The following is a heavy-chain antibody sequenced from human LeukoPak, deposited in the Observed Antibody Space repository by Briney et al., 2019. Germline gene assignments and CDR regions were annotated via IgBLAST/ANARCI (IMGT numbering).Heavy chain of an antibody. CDR1: GYTFTSYA. J-gene: IGHJ4*02. CDR2: INAGNGNT. Sequence: ASVKVSCKASGYTFTSYAMHWVRQAPGQRLEWMGWINAGNGNTKYSQKFQGRVTITRDTSASTAYMELSSLRSEDTAVYYCATDMSPPYSSGWYNYFDYWGQGTLVTVSS. D-gene: IGHD6-19*01. CDR3: ATDMSPPYSSGWYNYFDY. V-gene: IGHV1-3*01.